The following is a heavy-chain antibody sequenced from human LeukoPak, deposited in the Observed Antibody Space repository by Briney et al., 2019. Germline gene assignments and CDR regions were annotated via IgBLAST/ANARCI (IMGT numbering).Heavy chain of an antibody. CDR2: MNPNSGNT. Sequence: GASVKVSCKASGYTFTSYDINWVRQATGQGLEWMGWMNPNSGNTGYAQKFQGRVTITRNTSISTAYMELSSLRSEDTAVYYCARLDWSSSWYLYYFDYWGQGTLVTVSS. J-gene: IGHJ4*02. CDR3: ARLDWSSSWYLYYFDY. D-gene: IGHD6-13*01. V-gene: IGHV1-8*03. CDR1: GYTFTSYD.